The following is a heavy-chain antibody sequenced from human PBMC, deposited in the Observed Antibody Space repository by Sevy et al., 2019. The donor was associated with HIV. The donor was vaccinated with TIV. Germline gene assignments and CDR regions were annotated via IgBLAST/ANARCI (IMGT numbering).Heavy chain of an antibody. J-gene: IGHJ6*02. CDR1: GYTFTGYY. CDR3: ARAAYYDFWSGFNYYYYGMDV. V-gene: IGHV1-2*06. CDR2: INPNSGGT. D-gene: IGHD3-3*01. Sequence: ASVKVSCKASGYTFTGYYMHWVRQAPGQGLEWMGRINPNSGGTNYAQKFQGRVTMTRDTSISTAHMELSRLRSDDTAVYYCARAAYYDFWSGFNYYYYGMDVWGQGTTVTVSS.